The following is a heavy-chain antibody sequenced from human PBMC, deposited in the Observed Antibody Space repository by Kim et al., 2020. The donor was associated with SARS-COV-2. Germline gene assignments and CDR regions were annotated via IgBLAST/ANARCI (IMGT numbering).Heavy chain of an antibody. CDR3: ASLGPEDY. J-gene: IGHJ4*02. CDR2: GGST. Sequence: GGSTYYADSVKGRFTISRDNSKNTLYLQMNSLRAEDTAVYYCASLGPEDYWGQGTLVTVSS. V-gene: IGHV3-66*01.